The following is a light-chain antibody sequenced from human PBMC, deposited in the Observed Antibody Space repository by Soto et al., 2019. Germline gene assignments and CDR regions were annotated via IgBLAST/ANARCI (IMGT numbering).Light chain of an antibody. CDR1: QGISSS. CDR3: QQVNNYPRT. Sequence: DIQLTQSPSFLSASLGDRVTIAGRASQGISSSLVWYQQKPGRAPNVLIYAASTLQIWFPSRFSGSGSGTEFTLTISGLQPEDFATYFFQQVNNYPRTFGQGTRREIK. V-gene: IGKV1-9*01. CDR2: AAS. J-gene: IGKJ5*01.